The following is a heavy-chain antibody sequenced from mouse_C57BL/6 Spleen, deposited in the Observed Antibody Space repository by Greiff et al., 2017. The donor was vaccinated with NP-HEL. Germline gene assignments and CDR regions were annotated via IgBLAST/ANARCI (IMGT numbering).Heavy chain of an antibody. V-gene: IGHV8-12*01. CDR1: GFSLSTSGMG. CDR3: ARTNWDRGYFDV. CDR2: IYWDDDK. Sequence: QVTLKVSGPGISQSSQTLSLTCSFSGFSLSTSGMGVSWIRQPSGKGLEWLAHIYWDDDKRYNPSLKSRLTISKDTSRNQVFLKITSVDTADTATYYCARTNWDRGYFDVWGTGTTVTVSS. J-gene: IGHJ1*03. D-gene: IGHD4-1*01.